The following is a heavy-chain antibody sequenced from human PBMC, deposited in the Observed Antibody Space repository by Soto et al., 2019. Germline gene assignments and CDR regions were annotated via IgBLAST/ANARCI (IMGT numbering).Heavy chain of an antibody. Sequence: ASVKVSCKASGYTFTSYAMHWVRQAPGQRLEWMGWINAGNGNTKYSQKFQGRVTITRDTSASTAYMELSSLRSEDTAVYYCARDHSSQETTWWLDPWGHGTLVTVSS. CDR3: ARDHSSQETTWWLDP. CDR1: GYTFTSYA. CDR2: INAGNGNT. V-gene: IGHV1-3*01. J-gene: IGHJ5*02. D-gene: IGHD4-17*01.